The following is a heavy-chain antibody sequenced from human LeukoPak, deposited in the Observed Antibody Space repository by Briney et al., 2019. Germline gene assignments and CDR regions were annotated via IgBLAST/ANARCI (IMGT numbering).Heavy chain of an antibody. CDR2: IYHSGST. CDR3: ARGSSSSWNGMDV. D-gene: IGHD6-13*01. CDR1: GGSISSGGYY. V-gene: IGHV4-30-2*01. J-gene: IGHJ6*02. Sequence: PSQTLSLTCTVSGGSISSGGYYWSWIRQPPGKGLEWIGYIYHSGSTYYNPSLKSRVTISVDRSKNQFSLKLSSVTAADTAVYYCARGSSSSWNGMDVWGQGTTVTVSS.